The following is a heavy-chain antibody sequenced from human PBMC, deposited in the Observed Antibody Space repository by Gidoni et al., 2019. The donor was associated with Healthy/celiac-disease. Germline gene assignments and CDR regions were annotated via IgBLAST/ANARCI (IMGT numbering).Heavy chain of an antibody. D-gene: IGHD3-10*01. CDR3: ARHGNYYGSGSYYFIDY. V-gene: IGHV5-51*01. CDR2: IYPGDSDT. J-gene: IGHJ4*02. CDR1: GSSFTSYW. Sequence: EVQLVQSGAEVKKPGESLKISCKGSGSSFTSYWIGWVRQMPGKGLEWMGIIYPGDSDTRYSPSFQGQVTISADKSISTAYLQWSSLKASDTAMYYCARHGNYYGSGSYYFIDYWGQGTLVTVSS.